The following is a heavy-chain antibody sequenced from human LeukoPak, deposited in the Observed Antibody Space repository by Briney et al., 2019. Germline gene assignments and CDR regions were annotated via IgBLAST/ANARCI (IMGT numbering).Heavy chain of an antibody. Sequence: GGSLRLSCAASGFTFSGYSMNWARQAPGKGLEWLSYISSPSSTIYYADSVRGRFTISRDNAKNSLYLQMNSLRAEDAAIYYCARAYLLPSIPYWYFDLWGRGTLVTVSS. CDR3: ARAYLLPSIPYWYFDL. CDR2: ISSPSSTI. CDR1: GFTFSGYS. D-gene: IGHD2-21*01. J-gene: IGHJ2*01. V-gene: IGHV3-48*04.